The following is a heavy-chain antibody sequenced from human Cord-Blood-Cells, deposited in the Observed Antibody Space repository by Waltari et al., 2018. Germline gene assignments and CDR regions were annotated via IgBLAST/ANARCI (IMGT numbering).Heavy chain of an antibody. Sequence: QVQLQQWGAGLLKPSETLSLTCAVYGGSFSGYYWSWIRQPPGKGLEWIGEINHSGSPNYHPSLKSRVTISVDTSKNQFSLKLSSVTAADTAVYYCARVNYYGSGSYTIDYWGQGTLVTVSS. CDR3: ARVNYYGSGSYTIDY. V-gene: IGHV4-34*01. D-gene: IGHD3-10*01. CDR2: INHSGSP. J-gene: IGHJ4*02. CDR1: GGSFSGYY.